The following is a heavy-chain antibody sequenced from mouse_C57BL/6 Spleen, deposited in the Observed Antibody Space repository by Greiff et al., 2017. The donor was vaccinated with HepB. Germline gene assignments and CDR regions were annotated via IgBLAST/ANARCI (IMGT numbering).Heavy chain of an antibody. D-gene: IGHD2-2*01. CDR1: GYTFTDYY. Sequence: EVQLQQSGPVLVKPGASVKMSCKASGYTFTDYYMNWVKQSHGKSLEWIGVINPYNGGTSYNQKFKGKATLTVDKSSSTAYMELNSLTSEDSAVYYCARGRNGYDGFAYWGQGTLVTVSA. CDR2: INPYNGGT. CDR3: ARGRNGYDGFAY. V-gene: IGHV1-19*01. J-gene: IGHJ3*01.